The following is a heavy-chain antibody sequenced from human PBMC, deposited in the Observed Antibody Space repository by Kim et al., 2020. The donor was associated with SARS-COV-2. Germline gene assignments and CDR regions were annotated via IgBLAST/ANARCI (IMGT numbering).Heavy chain of an antibody. D-gene: IGHD3-16*01. J-gene: IGHJ6*02. V-gene: IGHV4-59*09. Sequence: IKSRGTISVDTSKNQFTLNLSSVTAADTAVYYCARGSGEGSYYYYGMDVWGQGTTVTVSS. CDR3: ARGSGEGSYYYYGMDV.